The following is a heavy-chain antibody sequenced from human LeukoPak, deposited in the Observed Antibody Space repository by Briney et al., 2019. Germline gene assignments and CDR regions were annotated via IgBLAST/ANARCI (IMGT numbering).Heavy chain of an antibody. D-gene: IGHD1-26*01. Sequence: SETLSLTCTVSGYSISSGYYWSWIRQPAGKGLEWIGRIYTSGSTNYNPSLKSRVTISVDTSKNQFSLKLSSVTAADTAVYYCAREGGSYYPHYYFDYWGQGTLVTVSS. V-gene: IGHV4-61*02. CDR1: GYSISSGYY. CDR3: AREGGSYYPHYYFDY. J-gene: IGHJ4*02. CDR2: IYTSGST.